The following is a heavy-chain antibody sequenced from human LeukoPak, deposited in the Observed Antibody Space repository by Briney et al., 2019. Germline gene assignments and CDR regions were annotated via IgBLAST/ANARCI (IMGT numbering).Heavy chain of an antibody. Sequence: GASVKVSCKASGYTFTGFYIHWVRQAPGQGLGWMGWLNCNSGGTNYAQKFQGRVTMTRDTSISTAYLELNRLTSDDTAIYYCARDWFVDGGDDPFPFDYWGQGTLVSVSS. CDR2: LNCNSGGT. V-gene: IGHV1-2*02. J-gene: IGHJ4*02. CDR3: ARDWFVDGGDDPFPFDY. CDR1: GYTFTGFY. D-gene: IGHD5-12*01.